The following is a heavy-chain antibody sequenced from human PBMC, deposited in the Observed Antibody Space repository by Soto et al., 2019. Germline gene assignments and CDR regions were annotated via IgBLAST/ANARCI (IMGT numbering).Heavy chain of an antibody. J-gene: IGHJ4*02. D-gene: IGHD6-13*01. CDR2: IYYSGST. CDR1: GDSISSSSYY. Sequence: QLQLQESGPGLVKPSETLSLTCTVSGDSISSSSYYWGWIRQPPGKGLEWIGSIYYSGSTYYNPSLKSRVTISVDTAKHQFSLKLSSSTAADTAVYYCARHGTGYSSSWYFHYFDYCGRGPLVTVSS. V-gene: IGHV4-39*01. CDR3: ARHGTGYSSSWYFHYFDY.